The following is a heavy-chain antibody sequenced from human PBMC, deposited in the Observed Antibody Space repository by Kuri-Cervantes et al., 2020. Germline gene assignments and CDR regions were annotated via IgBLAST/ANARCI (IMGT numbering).Heavy chain of an antibody. V-gene: IGHV2-70*20. CDR2: VDWVDYK. Sequence: SGTTLGQPTQTLTLTCNFSGFSLSTSGMCVSWVRQAPGKALEWLALVDWVDYKYYSESLKTRLTNSKNPSKNQVVLTMTNMDPVDTAPCYCARMLRWSEGSGQNDAFHLWGQGTTVTVSS. CDR3: ARMLRWSEGSGQNDAFHL. J-gene: IGHJ3*01. CDR1: GFSLSTSGMC. D-gene: IGHD4-23*01.